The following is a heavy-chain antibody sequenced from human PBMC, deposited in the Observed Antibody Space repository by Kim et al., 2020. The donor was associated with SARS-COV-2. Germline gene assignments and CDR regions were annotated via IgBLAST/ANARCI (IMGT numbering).Heavy chain of an antibody. J-gene: IGHJ4*02. D-gene: IGHD3-9*01. CDR3: AKVARLVYDILTGRPPYYFDY. Sequence: GGSLRLSCAASGFTFSSYAMSWVRQAPGKGLEWVSAISGSGGSTYYADSVKGRFTISRDNSKNTLYLQMNSLRAEDTAVYYCAKVARLVYDILTGRPPYYFDYWGQGTLVTVSS. V-gene: IGHV3-23*01. CDR2: ISGSGGST. CDR1: GFTFSSYA.